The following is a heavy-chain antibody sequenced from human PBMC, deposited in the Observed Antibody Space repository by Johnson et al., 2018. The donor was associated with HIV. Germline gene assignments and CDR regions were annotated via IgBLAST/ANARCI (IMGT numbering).Heavy chain of an antibody. Sequence: VQLVESGGGVVQPGRSLRLSCAASGFTFSSYWMSWVRQAPGKGLEWVANIKQDGSEKYYVDSVKGRFTISRDNAKNSLYLQMNSLRAEDTAVYYCARDGDEGAFDIWGQGTMVTVSS. CDR2: IKQDGSEK. V-gene: IGHV3-7*05. J-gene: IGHJ3*02. CDR1: GFTFSSYW. D-gene: IGHD3-10*01. CDR3: ARDGDEGAFDI.